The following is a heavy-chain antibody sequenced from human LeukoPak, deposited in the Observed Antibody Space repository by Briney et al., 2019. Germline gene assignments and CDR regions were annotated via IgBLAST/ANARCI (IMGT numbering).Heavy chain of an antibody. CDR3: ARAPDSSGYYWNDAFDI. CDR1: GGTFSSYA. Sequence: SVEVSCKASGGTFSSYAISWVRQAPGQGLEWMGRIIPIFGTANYAQKFQGRVTITTDESTSTAYMELSSLRSEDTAVYYCARAPDSSGYYWNDAFDIWGQGRMATVSS. D-gene: IGHD3-22*01. J-gene: IGHJ3*02. V-gene: IGHV1-69*05. CDR2: IIPIFGTA.